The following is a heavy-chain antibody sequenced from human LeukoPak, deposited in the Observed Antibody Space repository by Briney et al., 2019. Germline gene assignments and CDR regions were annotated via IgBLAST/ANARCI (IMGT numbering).Heavy chain of an antibody. V-gene: IGHV3-23*01. CDR1: GFTFSSYA. CDR2: ISGSGTNT. CDR3: AKDRRAGSYDY. Sequence: GGSLRLSCAAAGFTFSSYAMNWVRQAPGKGLEWVSVISGSGTNTYYADSVKGRFTISRDNSKNTLYLQMNNLRAEDTAVYYCAKDRRAGSYDYWGQGTLVTVSS. J-gene: IGHJ4*02. D-gene: IGHD3-10*01.